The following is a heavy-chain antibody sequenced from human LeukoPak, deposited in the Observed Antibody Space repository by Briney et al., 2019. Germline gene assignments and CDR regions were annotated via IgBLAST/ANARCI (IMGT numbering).Heavy chain of an antibody. V-gene: IGHV4-39*01. CDR1: GGSISSSSYY. CDR3: AKAASSDYGGVDY. J-gene: IGHJ4*02. D-gene: IGHD4-17*01. Sequence: PSETLSLTCTASGGSISSSSYYWGWIRQPPGKGLEWIGSIYYSGSTYYNPSLKSRVTISVDTSKNQFSLKLSSVTAADTAVYYCAKAASSDYGGVDYWGQGTLVTVSS. CDR2: IYYSGST.